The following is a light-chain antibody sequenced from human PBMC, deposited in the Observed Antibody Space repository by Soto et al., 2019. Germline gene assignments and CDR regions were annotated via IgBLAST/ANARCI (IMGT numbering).Light chain of an antibody. V-gene: IGKV2-28*01. Sequence: VMTQSPLSLAVTPGEPASISCRSSQSLLHTNGYNYLDWYLQKPGQSPQFLIYLGSSRASGVPDRFSGSGSGTDFTLKISRVEAEDVGVYYCMQALQTPWTFGQGTKVDIK. CDR3: MQALQTPWT. J-gene: IGKJ1*01. CDR2: LGS. CDR1: QSLLHTNGYNY.